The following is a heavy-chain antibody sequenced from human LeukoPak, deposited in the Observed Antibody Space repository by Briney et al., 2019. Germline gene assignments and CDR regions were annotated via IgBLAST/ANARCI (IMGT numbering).Heavy chain of an antibody. CDR2: IYTSGST. V-gene: IGHV4-61*02. CDR3: ARGGYYYDSSGYWDY. D-gene: IGHD3-22*01. Sequence: SETLSLTCTVSGGSISSGSYYWSWIRQPAGKGLEWIGRIYTSGSTNYNPSLKSRVTISVDTSKNQFSLKLSSVTAADTAVYYCARGGYYYDSSGYWDYWGQGTLVTVSS. J-gene: IGHJ4*02. CDR1: GGSISSGSYY.